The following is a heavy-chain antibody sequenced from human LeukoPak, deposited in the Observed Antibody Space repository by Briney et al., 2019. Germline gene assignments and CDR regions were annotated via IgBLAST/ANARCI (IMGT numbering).Heavy chain of an antibody. Sequence: SETLSLTCTVSGGSISSYYWSWIRQPPGKGLEWIGYIYYSGSTNYNPSLKSRVTISVDTSKNQFSLKLSSVTAADTAVYYCARGGTMVRGVIIPNHYYYYYMDVWGKGTTVTVSS. CDR1: GGSISSYY. V-gene: IGHV4-59*01. D-gene: IGHD3-10*01. CDR3: ARGGTMVRGVIIPNHYYYYYMDV. CDR2: IYYSGST. J-gene: IGHJ6*03.